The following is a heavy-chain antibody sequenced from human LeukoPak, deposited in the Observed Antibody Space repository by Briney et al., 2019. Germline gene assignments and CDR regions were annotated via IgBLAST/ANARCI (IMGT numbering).Heavy chain of an antibody. V-gene: IGHV4-61*02. D-gene: IGHD3-10*01. CDR3: ARASVTMVRGVTYYFDY. CDR2: IYTSGST. CDR1: GGSISSGSYY. J-gene: IGHJ4*02. Sequence: SETLSLTCTVSGGSISSGSYYWSWIRQPAGKGLEWIGRIYTSGSTNYNPSLKSRVTISVDTSKNQFSLKLSSVTAADTAVYYCARASVTMVRGVTYYFDYWGQGTLVTVSS.